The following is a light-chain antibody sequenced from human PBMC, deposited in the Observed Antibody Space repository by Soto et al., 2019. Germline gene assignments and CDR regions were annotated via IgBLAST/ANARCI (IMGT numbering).Light chain of an antibody. Sequence: EIVLTQSPATLSLSPGERATLSCRASQSVSSYLAWYQQKPGQAPRLLIYDASNRATGIPARFSGSGSGTEFTLTISSLQPDDFATYYCQQFHSFPITFGQGTRLEIK. CDR1: QSVSSY. V-gene: IGKV3-11*01. CDR3: QQFHSFPIT. CDR2: DAS. J-gene: IGKJ5*01.